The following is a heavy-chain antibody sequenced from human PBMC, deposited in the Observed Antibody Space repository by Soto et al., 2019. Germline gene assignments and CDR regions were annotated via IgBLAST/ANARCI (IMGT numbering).Heavy chain of an antibody. CDR1: GFTFSSYD. J-gene: IGHJ4*02. V-gene: IGHV3-30*18. Sequence: PGGSLRLSCSASGFTFSSYDIHWVRQAPGKGLEYVSYDGSNKYYADSVKGRFTISRDNSKNTLYPQMNSLRAEDTAVYYCAKDFGYSSSIKFVTADYWGQGTLVTVSS. CDR3: AKDFGYSSSIKFVTADY. CDR2: SYDGSNK. D-gene: IGHD6-6*01.